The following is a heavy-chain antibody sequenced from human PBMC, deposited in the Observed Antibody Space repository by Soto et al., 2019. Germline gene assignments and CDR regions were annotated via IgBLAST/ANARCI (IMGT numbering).Heavy chain of an antibody. Sequence: QVQLQQWGAGLLKPSETLSLTCAVYGGSFSGYYWSWIRQPPGKGLEWIGEINHSGSTNYNPSLKSRVTISVDTSKNQFSLKLSSVTAADTAVYYCARGRKSLVRRGSWYFDLWGRGTLVTVSS. D-gene: IGHD3-10*01. CDR1: GGSFSGYY. CDR3: ARGRKSLVRRGSWYFDL. J-gene: IGHJ2*01. CDR2: INHSGST. V-gene: IGHV4-34*01.